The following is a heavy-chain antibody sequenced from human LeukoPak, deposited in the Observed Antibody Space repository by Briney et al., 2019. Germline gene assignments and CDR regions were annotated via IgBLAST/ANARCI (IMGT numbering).Heavy chain of an antibody. CDR1: GFTFSSYS. V-gene: IGHV3-21*01. CDR2: ISSSSSYI. D-gene: IGHD3-16*02. J-gene: IGHJ4*02. CDR3: ARDHASYDYVWGSYRPPFDY. Sequence: GGSLRLSCAASGFTFSSYSMNWVRQAPGKGLEWVSSISSSSSYIYYADSVKGRFTISRDNAKNSLYLQMNSLRAEDTAVNYCARDHASYDYVWGSYRPPFDYWGQGTLVTVSS.